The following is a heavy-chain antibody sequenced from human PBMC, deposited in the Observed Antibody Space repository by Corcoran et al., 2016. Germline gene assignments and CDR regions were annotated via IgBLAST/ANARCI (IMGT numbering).Heavy chain of an antibody. V-gene: IGHV1-69*01. J-gene: IGHJ4*02. D-gene: IGHD3-3*01. CDR2: IIPIFGTA. CDR1: GGTFSSYA. CDR3: ARGAARGVVIVMDHFDY. Sequence: QVQLVQSGAEVKKPGSSVKVSCKASGGTFSSYAISWVRQAPGQGLEWMGGIIPIFGTANYAQKFQGRVTITADESTSTAYMELSSLRSEDTAVDYCARGAARGVVIVMDHFDYCGQGTLVTVSS.